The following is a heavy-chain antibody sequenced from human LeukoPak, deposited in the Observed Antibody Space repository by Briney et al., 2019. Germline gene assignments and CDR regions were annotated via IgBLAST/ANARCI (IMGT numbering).Heavy chain of an antibody. J-gene: IGHJ3*02. CDR2: IYYSGST. V-gene: IGHV4-59*01. CDR1: GGSISSYY. CDR3: ARDLRVYYYDSITAFDI. Sequence: PSETLSLTCTVSGGSISSYYWSWIRQPPGKGLEWIGYIYYSGSTNYNPSLKSRVTISVDTSKNQFSLKLSSVTAADTAVYYCARDLRVYYYDSITAFDIWGQGTMVTVSS. D-gene: IGHD3-22*01.